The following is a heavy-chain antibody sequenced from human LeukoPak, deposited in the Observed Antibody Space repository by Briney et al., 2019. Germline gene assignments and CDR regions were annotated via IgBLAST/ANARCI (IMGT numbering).Heavy chain of an antibody. Sequence: GGSLRLSCAASGFTFNDYSMHWVRQAPGKGLEWVSGISWNSGSIGYADSVKGRFSISRDNAKNSLYLQMDSLNPEDTAAYYCAKGLLWSEVHYYYGMDVWGQGTTVTVSS. CDR2: ISWNSGSI. CDR3: AKGLLWSEVHYYYGMDV. D-gene: IGHD3-10*01. CDR1: GFTFNDYS. V-gene: IGHV3-9*01. J-gene: IGHJ6*02.